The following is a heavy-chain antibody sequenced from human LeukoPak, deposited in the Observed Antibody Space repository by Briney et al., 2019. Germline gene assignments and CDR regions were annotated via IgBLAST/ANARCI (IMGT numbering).Heavy chain of an antibody. J-gene: IGHJ4*02. CDR3: ARSPYSSGWYGVGY. Sequence: GGSLRLSCAASGFTFRTYWMTWVRRAPGKGLEWLANIKQDGSEKYYVDSVKGRFTISRDNAKNSLYLQLNSLRAEDTAVYYCARSPYSSGWYGVGYWGQGTLVTVSS. CDR2: IKQDGSEK. CDR1: GFTFRTYW. D-gene: IGHD6-19*01. V-gene: IGHV3-7*01.